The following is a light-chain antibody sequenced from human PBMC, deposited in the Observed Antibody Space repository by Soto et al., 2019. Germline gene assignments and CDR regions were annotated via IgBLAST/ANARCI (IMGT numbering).Light chain of an antibody. CDR3: QQRNSWPIT. CDR1: QSVGTY. J-gene: IGKJ5*01. V-gene: IGKV3-11*01. Sequence: EVVLTQSPATLSLSPGERATLSCGASQSVGTYLVWYQQKHGQPPSLLIYDASNRATDVPVRFSGSGSGTDFTLTISSLEPEDVAVYYCQQRNSWPITFGQGTRLEIK. CDR2: DAS.